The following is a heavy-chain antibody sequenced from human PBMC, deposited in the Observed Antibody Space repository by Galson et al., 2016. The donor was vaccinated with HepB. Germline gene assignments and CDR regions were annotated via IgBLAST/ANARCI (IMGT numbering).Heavy chain of an antibody. Sequence: SLRLSCAASGFNFINYGMTWVRQAPGKGLEWVSYITNSGTAYYGDSVKGRFTVSRDNAKNSLYLQMNSLRDEDTAVYYCARDVGASTVFLMTVDYYYPMDVWGQGTTVTVSS. CDR2: ITNSGTA. J-gene: IGHJ6*02. V-gene: IGHV3-48*02. CDR1: GFNFINYG. CDR3: ARDVGASTVFLMTVDYYYPMDV. D-gene: IGHD4-17*01.